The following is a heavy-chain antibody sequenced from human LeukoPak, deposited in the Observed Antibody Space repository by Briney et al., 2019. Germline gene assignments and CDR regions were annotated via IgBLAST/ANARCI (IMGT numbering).Heavy chain of an antibody. D-gene: IGHD3-10*01. Sequence: PGGSPRLSCAASGFSFSNYGMSWVRQAPGKGLEWVAVIWYDGSNKYYADSVKGRFTISRDNSKNTLYLQMNSLRAEDTAVYYCARSYYYSLDYWGQGTLVTVSS. J-gene: IGHJ4*02. V-gene: IGHV3-33*08. CDR3: ARSYYYSLDY. CDR1: GFSFSNYG. CDR2: IWYDGSNK.